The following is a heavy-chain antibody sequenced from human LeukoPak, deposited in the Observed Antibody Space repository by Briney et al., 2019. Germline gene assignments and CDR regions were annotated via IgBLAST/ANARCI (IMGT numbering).Heavy chain of an antibody. D-gene: IGHD6-13*01. CDR1: GGDLSRYG. CDR3: ARDRIPAAPSYSYFYMDV. J-gene: IGHJ6*03. CDR2: IIPIFGTK. Sequence: GASVKVSCKASGGDLSRYGISWVRLAPGQGLEWMGGIIPIFGTKNYAQRFQGRVTITTDESTSAVYMELSSLRSEDTAVYYCARDRIPAAPSYSYFYMDVWGKGTTVTVSS. V-gene: IGHV1-69*05.